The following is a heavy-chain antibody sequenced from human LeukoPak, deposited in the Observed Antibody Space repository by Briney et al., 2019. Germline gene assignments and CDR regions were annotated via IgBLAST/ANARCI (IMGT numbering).Heavy chain of an antibody. D-gene: IGHD2-8*01. CDR2: ISYDGSNK. CDR1: GFTFSSYG. CDR3: AKDHQGDIVLMVYAIDY. Sequence: GGSLRLSCAASGFTFSSYGMHWVRQAPGKGLGWVAVISYDGSNKYYADSVKGRFTISRDNSKNTLYLQMNSLRAEDTAVYYCAKDHQGDIVLMVYAIDYWGQGTLVTVSS. V-gene: IGHV3-30*18. J-gene: IGHJ4*02.